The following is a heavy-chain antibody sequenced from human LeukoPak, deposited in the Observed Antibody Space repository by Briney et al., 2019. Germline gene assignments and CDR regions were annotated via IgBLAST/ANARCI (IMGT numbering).Heavy chain of an antibody. Sequence: GGSLRLSCAASGFTFSSYAMSWVRQAPGKGLEWVSAISGSGGSTYYADSVKGRFTISRDNSKNTLYLQMNSLRAEDTAVYYCAKDSVVVTATRVGYYFDYWGQGTLVTVSS. V-gene: IGHV3-23*01. CDR3: AKDSVVVTATRVGYYFDY. J-gene: IGHJ4*02. D-gene: IGHD2-21*02. CDR1: GFTFSSYA. CDR2: ISGSGGST.